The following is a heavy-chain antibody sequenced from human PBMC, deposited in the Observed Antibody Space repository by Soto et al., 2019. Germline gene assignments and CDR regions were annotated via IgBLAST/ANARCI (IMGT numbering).Heavy chain of an antibody. CDR3: ARDGGYSYLDY. CDR2: IWYDGSNK. D-gene: IGHD5-18*01. J-gene: IGHJ4*02. V-gene: IGHV3-33*01. CDR1: GFTFSSYG. Sequence: QVQLVESGGGVVQPGRSLRLSCAASGFTFSSYGMHWVRQAPGKGLEWVAVIWYDGSNKYYADSVKGRFTISRDNSKNTLYLKMNSLIADDAAVYYCARDGGYSYLDYWGQGTLVTVSS.